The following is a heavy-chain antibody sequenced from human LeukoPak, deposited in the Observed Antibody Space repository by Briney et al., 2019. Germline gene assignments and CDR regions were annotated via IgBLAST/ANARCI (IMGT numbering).Heavy chain of an antibody. CDR2: IYSGGST. D-gene: IGHD1-26*01. V-gene: IGHV3-53*01. CDR3: ARGVGSGSRLRAGDY. J-gene: IGHJ4*02. Sequence: GGSLRLSCAASGFTVSSNYMSWVRQAPGKGLEWASVIYSGGSTYYADSVKGRFTISRDNSKNTLYLQMNSLRAEDTAVYYCARGVGSGSRLRAGDYWGQGTLVTVSS. CDR1: GFTVSSNY.